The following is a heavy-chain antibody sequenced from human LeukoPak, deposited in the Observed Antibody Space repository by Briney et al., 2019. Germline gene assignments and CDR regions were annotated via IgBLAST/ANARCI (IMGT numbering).Heavy chain of an antibody. CDR2: INTNTGNP. CDR3: ARIPITMVRDPNWFDP. CDR1: GYTFTSYA. V-gene: IGHV7-4-1*02. D-gene: IGHD3-10*01. J-gene: IGHJ5*02. Sequence: ASVKVSCKASGYTFTSYAMNWVRQAPGQGLEWMGWINTNTGNPTYAQGFTGRFVFSLDTSVSTAYLQISSLKAEDTAVYYCARIPITMVRDPNWFDPWGQGTLVTVSS.